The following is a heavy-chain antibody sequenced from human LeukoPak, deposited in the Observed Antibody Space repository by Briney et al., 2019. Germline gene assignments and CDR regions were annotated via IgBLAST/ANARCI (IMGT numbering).Heavy chain of an antibody. CDR1: GGSFSGYY. V-gene: IGHV4-34*01. CDR3: ARDRDDILTGYSLGFDP. D-gene: IGHD3-9*01. Sequence: PSETLSLTCAVYGGSFSGYYWSWIRQPPGKGVEWIGEINHSGSTNYNPSLKSRVTISVDTSKNQFSLKLSSVTAADTAVYYCARDRDDILTGYSLGFDPWGQGTLVTVSS. CDR2: INHSGST. J-gene: IGHJ5*02.